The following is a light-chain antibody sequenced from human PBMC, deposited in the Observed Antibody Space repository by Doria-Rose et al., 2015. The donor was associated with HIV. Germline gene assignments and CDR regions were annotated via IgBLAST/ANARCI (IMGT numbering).Light chain of an antibody. CDR3: QLDGSSPPRT. CDR2: GAS. Sequence: DIVLPQSPGTLSLSPGARATLSCRARRSVSTCYLAWYQQKPGQAPRLLIYGASHRATGIPDRFSGSGSGTDFTLTISRLEPEDLAVYYCQLDGSSPPRTFGPGTKVDI. CDR1: RSVSTCY. J-gene: IGKJ3*01. V-gene: IGKV3-20*01.